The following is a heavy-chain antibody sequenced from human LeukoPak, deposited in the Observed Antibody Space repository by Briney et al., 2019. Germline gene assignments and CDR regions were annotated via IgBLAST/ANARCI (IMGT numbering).Heavy chain of an antibody. J-gene: IGHJ6*02. Sequence: PSETLSLTCAVSGGSISSGGYPWSWIRQPPGKGLEWIGYIYHSGSTYYNPSLKSRVTISVDRSKNQFSLKLSSVTAADTAVYYCARGWYDYYYYGMDVWGQGTTVTVSS. D-gene: IGHD6-13*01. V-gene: IGHV4-30-2*01. CDR2: IYHSGST. CDR1: GGSISSGGYP. CDR3: ARGWYDYYYYGMDV.